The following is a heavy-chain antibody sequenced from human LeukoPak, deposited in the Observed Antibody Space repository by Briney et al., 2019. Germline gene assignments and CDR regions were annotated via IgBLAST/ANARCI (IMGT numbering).Heavy chain of an antibody. D-gene: IGHD1-1*01. CDR2: IIPIFGTA. J-gene: IGHJ3*02. Sequence: RASVKVSCKASGGTFSSYAISWVRQAPGQGLEWMGGIIPIFGTANYAQKFQGRVTMTTDTSTSTAYMELRSLRSDDTAVYYCAISGNDGFDIWGQGTMVTVSS. CDR3: AISGNDGFDI. CDR1: GGTFSSYA. V-gene: IGHV1-69*05.